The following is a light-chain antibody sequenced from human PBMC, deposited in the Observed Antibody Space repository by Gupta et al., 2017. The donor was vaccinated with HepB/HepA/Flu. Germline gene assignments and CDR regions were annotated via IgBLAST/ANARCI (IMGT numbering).Light chain of an antibody. J-gene: IGLJ2*01. CDR3: QVWDSSSDHVV. CDR1: NIGSKS. Sequence: SYVLTQPPSVSEAPGKTARITCGGNNIGSKSVHWYQQKPGQAPVLVIYYDSDRPSGIPERFSGSNSGNTATLTISRVEAGDEADYYCQVWDSSSDHVVFGGGTKLTAL. CDR2: YDS. V-gene: IGLV3-21*04.